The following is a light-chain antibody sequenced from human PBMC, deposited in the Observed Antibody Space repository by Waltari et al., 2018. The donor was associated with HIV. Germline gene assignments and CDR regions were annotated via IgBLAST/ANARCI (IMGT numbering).Light chain of an antibody. CDR2: DAS. J-gene: IGKJ4*01. CDR1: QSVSSY. Sequence: EIVLTQSPATLSLSPGERATLSCRASQSVSSYLAWYQQKPGQAPRLLIYDASNRDTGIPVRFSGSGSGTDFTLTIRSLEPEDFAVYYCQQRSTWPRALTFGGGTKVQIK. CDR3: QQRSTWPRALT. V-gene: IGKV3-11*01.